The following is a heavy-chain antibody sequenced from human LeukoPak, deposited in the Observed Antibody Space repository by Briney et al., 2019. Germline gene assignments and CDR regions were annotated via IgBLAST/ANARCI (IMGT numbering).Heavy chain of an antibody. Sequence: SETLSLTCTVSGGSINSYYWSWIRQPPGKGLEWIGYIYYSGSTNYNPSLKRRVTISVDTSKNQFSLKLSSVTAADTAVYYCAREAGVPMDWGQGTLVTVSS. CDR3: AREAGVPMD. CDR2: IYYSGST. V-gene: IGHV4-59*01. D-gene: IGHD2-8*01. CDR1: GGSINSYY. J-gene: IGHJ4*02.